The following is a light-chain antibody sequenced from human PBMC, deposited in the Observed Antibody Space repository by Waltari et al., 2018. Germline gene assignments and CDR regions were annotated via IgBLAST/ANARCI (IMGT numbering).Light chain of an antibody. Sequence: QSVLTQPPSASGTPGQRVTISCSGSSSNIGTNTVNWYQQVPGAAPKLLIYGNNQRPSGVHDRFSGSKSGTSASPAISGLQSEDEADYYVATWDDYLRGVFGGGTKLTVL. CDR1: SSNIGTNT. CDR3: ATWDDYLRGV. CDR2: GNN. J-gene: IGLJ3*02. V-gene: IGLV1-44*01.